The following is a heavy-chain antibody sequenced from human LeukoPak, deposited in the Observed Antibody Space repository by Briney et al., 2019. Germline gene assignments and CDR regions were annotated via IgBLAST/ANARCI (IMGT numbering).Heavy chain of an antibody. CDR2: IYYSGST. Sequence: SETLSLTCTVSGGSISSYYWSWIRQPPGKGLEWIGYIYYSGSTNYNPSLKSRVTISVDTSKNQFSLKLSSVTAADTAVYYCAIGIAAAGRAFDYWGQGTLVTVSS. CDR3: AIGIAAAGRAFDY. J-gene: IGHJ4*02. V-gene: IGHV4-59*12. D-gene: IGHD6-13*01. CDR1: GGSISSYY.